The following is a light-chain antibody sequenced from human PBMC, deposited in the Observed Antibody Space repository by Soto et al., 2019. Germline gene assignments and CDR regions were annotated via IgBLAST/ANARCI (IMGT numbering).Light chain of an antibody. CDR2: GAS. CDR1: QSVSSD. Sequence: EIVMTQSPATLSVSPGERATLSCRARQSVSSDLAWYQQNPGQAPRLLIYGASTRATGIPARFSGSGSGTEYTLTISSLQYEDFAVYYGQKYNNWPPGLRFDGATKMEIK. CDR3: QKYNNWPPGLR. J-gene: IGKJ4*02. V-gene: IGKV3-15*01.